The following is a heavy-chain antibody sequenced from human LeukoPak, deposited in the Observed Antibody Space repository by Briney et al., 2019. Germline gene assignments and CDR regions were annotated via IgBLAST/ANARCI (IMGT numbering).Heavy chain of an antibody. V-gene: IGHV4-34*01. D-gene: IGHD3-10*01. CDR1: GGSFSGYY. CDR2: INHSGST. J-gene: IGHJ3*02. CDR3: ASSSRGLAFDI. Sequence: SETLSLTCAVYGGSFSGYYWSWIRQPPGKGLEWIGEINHSGSTNYNPFLKSRVTISVDTSKNQFSLKLSSVTAADTAVYYCASSSRGLAFDIWGQGTMVTVSS.